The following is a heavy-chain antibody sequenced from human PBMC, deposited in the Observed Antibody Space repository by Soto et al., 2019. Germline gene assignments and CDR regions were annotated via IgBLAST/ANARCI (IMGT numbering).Heavy chain of an antibody. Sequence: QVQLVESGGGLVKPGGSLRLSCAASGFTFSDYYMSWIRQAQGKGLEWVSYISSSGSTIYYADSVKGRFTISRDNAKNSLYLQMNRLRAEDTAVYYCASIVVVVAAVHAEYFQHWGQGTLVTVSS. V-gene: IGHV3-11*01. CDR2: ISSSGSTI. CDR1: GFTFSDYY. CDR3: ASIVVVVAAVHAEYFQH. J-gene: IGHJ1*01. D-gene: IGHD2-15*01.